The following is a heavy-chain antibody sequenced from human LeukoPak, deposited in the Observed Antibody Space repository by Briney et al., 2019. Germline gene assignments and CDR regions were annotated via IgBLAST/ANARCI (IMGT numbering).Heavy chain of an antibody. D-gene: IGHD3-22*01. CDR3: VRVTSGYSATAEFDP. CDR1: GSRFTSYW. Sequence: GESLQISCKGSGSRFTSYWIGWVRQMPGKGLEWMGIIYPGDSDTRYSPSFQGQVTISADKSISTAYLQWSSLKASDIAIYYCVRVTSGYSATAEFDPWGQGTLVTVSS. CDR2: IYPGDSDT. V-gene: IGHV5-51*01. J-gene: IGHJ5*02.